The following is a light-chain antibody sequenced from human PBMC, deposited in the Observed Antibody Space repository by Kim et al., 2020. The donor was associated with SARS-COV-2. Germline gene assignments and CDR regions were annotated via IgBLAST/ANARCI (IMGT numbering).Light chain of an antibody. Sequence: GQLGAISCTGTSGDVGGCNFVSWYHRHPDTDPLLLIFEVSPRPSGVPGRFSGSESGNTASLTLSGLQADDEADYYCSSYTGGNNLVFGGGTQLTVL. CDR3: SSYTGGNNLV. V-gene: IGLV2-8*01. J-gene: IGLJ3*02. CDR2: EVS. CDR1: SGDVGGCNF.